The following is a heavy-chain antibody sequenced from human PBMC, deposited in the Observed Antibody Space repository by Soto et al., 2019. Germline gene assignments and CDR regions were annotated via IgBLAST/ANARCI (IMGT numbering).Heavy chain of an antibody. CDR3: ARDLPEYGAYQLLFYYGMEV. J-gene: IGHJ6*02. D-gene: IGHD2-2*01. Sequence: PSETLSLTCTVSGGSVSSGSYYWSWIRQPPGKGLEWIGYIYYSGSTNYNPSLKSRVTISVDTSKNQFSLKLSSVTAADTAVYYCARDLPEYGAYQLLFYYGMEVWGQGTTVTVSS. CDR2: IYYSGST. CDR1: GGSVSSGSYY. V-gene: IGHV4-61*01.